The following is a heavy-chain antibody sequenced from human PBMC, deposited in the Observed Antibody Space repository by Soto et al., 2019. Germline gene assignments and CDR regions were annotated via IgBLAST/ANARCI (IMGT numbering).Heavy chain of an antibody. CDR2: VHGGGST. D-gene: IGHD4-4*01. CDR3: AGRLTTAASRDY. V-gene: IGHV3-53*01. CDR1: GFTVSNNH. Sequence: VQLVESGGGLIQPGGSLRLSCAASGFTVSNNHMTWVRQAAGKGLELVSFVHGGGSTSYADSVKGRFTVSGDNSKNTLYLHMDSLTAADTAIYYCAGRLTTAASRDYWGRGTLVTVSS. J-gene: IGHJ4*02.